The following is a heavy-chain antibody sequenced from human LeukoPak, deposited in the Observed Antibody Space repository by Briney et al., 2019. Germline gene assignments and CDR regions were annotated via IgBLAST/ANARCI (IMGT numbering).Heavy chain of an antibody. CDR2: ISSSSSYI. CDR3: ARDLRLHY. Sequence: GGSLRLSCAASGFAFSSYIMNWVRQAPGKGLEWVSSISSSSSYIYHADSVKGRFTISRDNAKNSLYLQMNSLRAEDTAVYDCARDLRLHYWGQGTLVTVSS. CDR1: GFAFSSYI. V-gene: IGHV3-21*01. J-gene: IGHJ4*02.